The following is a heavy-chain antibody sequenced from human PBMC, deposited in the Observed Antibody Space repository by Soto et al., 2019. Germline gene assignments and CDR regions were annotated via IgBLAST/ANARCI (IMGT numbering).Heavy chain of an antibody. CDR1: GYDFSSYG. J-gene: IGHJ4*02. Sequence: QVQLVQSGAEVKKPGASVMVSCKASGYDFSSYGISWVRQAPGQGLEWMGWISASNGNRDYAQQFQGRVTMTSDTSMTTAYMELRRLRSDDTAVYYCVRDPQRNDYWGQGTLVNVSS. CDR3: VRDPQRNDY. V-gene: IGHV1-18*04. D-gene: IGHD2-2*01. CDR2: ISASNGNR.